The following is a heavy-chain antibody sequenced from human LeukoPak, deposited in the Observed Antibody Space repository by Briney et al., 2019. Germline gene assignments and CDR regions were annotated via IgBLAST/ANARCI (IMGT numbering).Heavy chain of an antibody. V-gene: IGHV3-48*01. CDR3: ARGITIFGVPRASAFDI. Sequence: GGSLRLSCAASGFTFSSYSMNWVRQAPGKGLEWVSYISSSSSSTIYYADSVKGRFTISRDNAKNSLYLQMNSLRAEDTAVYYCARGITIFGVPRASAFDIWGQGTMVTVSS. J-gene: IGHJ3*02. CDR1: GFTFSSYS. D-gene: IGHD3-3*01. CDR2: ISSSSSSTI.